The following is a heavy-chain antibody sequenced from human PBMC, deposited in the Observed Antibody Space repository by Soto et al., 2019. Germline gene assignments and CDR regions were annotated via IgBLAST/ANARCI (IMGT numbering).Heavy chain of an antibody. Sequence: PGESLKISCKGSGYSFTSYWIGWVRQMPGKGLEWMGIIYPGDSDTRYSPSFQGQVTISADKSISTAYLQWSSLKASDTAMYYCARHYNDDYYYYYMDVWGKGTTVTVSS. CDR3: ARHYNDDYYYYYMDV. D-gene: IGHD3-10*01. CDR1: GYSFTSYW. V-gene: IGHV5-51*01. CDR2: IYPGDSDT. J-gene: IGHJ6*03.